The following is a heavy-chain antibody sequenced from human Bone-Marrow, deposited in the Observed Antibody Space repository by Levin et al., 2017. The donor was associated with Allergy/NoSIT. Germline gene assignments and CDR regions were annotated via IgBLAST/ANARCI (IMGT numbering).Heavy chain of an antibody. CDR1: GGTFSSYA. J-gene: IGHJ6*02. CDR2: IIPIFGTA. CDR3: ASDSSSWYYWYYYGMDV. D-gene: IGHD6-13*01. V-gene: IGHV1-69*13. Sequence: SVKVSCKASGGTFSSYAISWVRQAPGQGLEWMGGIIPIFGTANYAQKFQGRVTITADESTSTAYMELSSLRSEDTAVYYCASDSSSWYYWYYYGMDVWGQGTTVTVSS.